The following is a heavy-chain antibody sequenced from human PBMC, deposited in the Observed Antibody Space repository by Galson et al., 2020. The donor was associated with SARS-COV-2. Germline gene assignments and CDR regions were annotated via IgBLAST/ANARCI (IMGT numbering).Heavy chain of an antibody. CDR2: IYPGDSDT. CDR3: ARQRRDGYAFDY. CDR1: GYSFTSYW. Sequence: GESLKLSCKGSGYSFTSYWVGWVRQMPGKGLEWMGIIYPGDSDTRYRPSFQGQVSISADKSISTAYLQWSSLKASDTAMYYCARQRRDGYAFDYWGQGTRVIVSS. J-gene: IGHJ4*02. V-gene: IGHV5-51*01. D-gene: IGHD5-12*01.